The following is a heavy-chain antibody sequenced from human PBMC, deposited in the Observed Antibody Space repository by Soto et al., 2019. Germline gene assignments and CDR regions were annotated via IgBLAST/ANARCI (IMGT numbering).Heavy chain of an antibody. CDR3: VNFGDYAGFDY. D-gene: IGHD4-17*01. CDR1: GFSLSTSGVG. CDR2: IYWDDDK. Sequence: QITLKESGPPLVKPTQTLTLTCTFSGFSLSTSGVGVGWIRQPPGKALEWLALIYWDDDKRYSPSLKSRLTITKDTSKNQVVLTMTNMDPVDTATYYCVNFGDYAGFDYWGQGTLVTVSS. J-gene: IGHJ4*02. V-gene: IGHV2-5*02.